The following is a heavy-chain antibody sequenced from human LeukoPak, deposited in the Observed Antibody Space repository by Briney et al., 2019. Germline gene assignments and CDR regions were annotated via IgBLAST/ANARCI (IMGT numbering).Heavy chain of an antibody. J-gene: IGHJ3*02. V-gene: IGHV1-46*01. CDR2: INPSGGST. Sequence: ASVKASCKASGYTFTSYYLHWGRQDPGQGLEWMGIINPSGGSTSYAQKFQGRVTMTRDTSTSTVYMELSSLRSEDTAVYYCARAALGAFDIWGQGTMVTVSS. D-gene: IGHD6-6*01. CDR1: GYTFTSYY. CDR3: ARAALGAFDI.